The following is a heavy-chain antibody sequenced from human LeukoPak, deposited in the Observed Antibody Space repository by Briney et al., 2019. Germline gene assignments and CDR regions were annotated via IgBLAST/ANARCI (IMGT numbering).Heavy chain of an antibody. J-gene: IGHJ6*02. V-gene: IGHV4-59*01. CDR3: ARDTQPPDYYYGMDV. CDR1: GGSISSYY. CDR2: IYYSGST. Sequence: SETLSLTCTVSGGSISSYYWSWIRQPPGKGLEWIGYIYYSGSTNYNPSLKSRVTISVDTSKNQFSLKLSSVTAADTAVYYCARDTQPPDYYYGMDVWGQGTTVTVPS. D-gene: IGHD1-14*01.